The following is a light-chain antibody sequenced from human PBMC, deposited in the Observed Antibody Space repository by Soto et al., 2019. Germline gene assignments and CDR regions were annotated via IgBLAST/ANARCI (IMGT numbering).Light chain of an antibody. J-gene: IGKJ1*01. CDR2: WAS. V-gene: IGKV4-1*01. CDR1: ESVLYSSNNKNY. CDR3: QHYYSTPPT. Sequence: DMLMTQSPDSLAGSPYRRPTIYSKYIESVLYSSNNKNYLAWYQQHPGQPPKLLIYWASTRESGVPDRFSGSGSGTDFTLTISSLQAEDVAVYYCQHYYSTPPTFGQGTKVDI.